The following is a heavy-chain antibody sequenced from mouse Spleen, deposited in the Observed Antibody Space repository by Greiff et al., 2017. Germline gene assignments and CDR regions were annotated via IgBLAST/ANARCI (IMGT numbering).Heavy chain of an antibody. Sequence: EVKLMESGPELVKPGASVKIPCKASGYTFTDYNMDWVKQSHGKSLEWIGDINPNNGGTIYNQKFKGKATLTVDKSSSTAYMELRSLTSEDTAVYYCARGDYDYDRFAYWGQGTLVTVSA. CDR1: GYTFTDYN. D-gene: IGHD2-4*01. V-gene: IGHV1-18*01. CDR3: ARGDYDYDRFAY. J-gene: IGHJ3*01. CDR2: INPNNGGT.